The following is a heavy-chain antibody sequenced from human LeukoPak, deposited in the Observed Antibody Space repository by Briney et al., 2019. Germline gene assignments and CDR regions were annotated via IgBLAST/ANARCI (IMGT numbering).Heavy chain of an antibody. V-gene: IGHV4-59*12. CDR2: IYYSGST. CDR1: GGSISSYY. Sequence: SETLSLTCTVSGGSISSYYWSWIRQPPGKGLEWIGYIYYSGSTNYNPSLKSRVTISVDTSKNQFSLKLSSVTAADTAVYYCARGRPLNWFDPWGQGTLVTVSS. CDR3: ARGRPLNWFDP. J-gene: IGHJ5*02.